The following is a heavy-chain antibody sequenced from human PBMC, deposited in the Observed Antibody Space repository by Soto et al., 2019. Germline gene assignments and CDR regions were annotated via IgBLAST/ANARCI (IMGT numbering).Heavy chain of an antibody. CDR3: ARDQEAGSFFPYYYGMDV. D-gene: IGHD6-13*01. Sequence: EVQLLESGGGLVQPGGSLRLSCAASGFTYESYAMSWVRQAPGKGLEWVSGINSGGTVAHYADSVKGRFAISRDNSKNSLYLQMDSLRAEDTAVYYCARDQEAGSFFPYYYGMDVWGQGTTVTVSS. J-gene: IGHJ6*02. V-gene: IGHV3-23*01. CDR2: INSGGTVA. CDR1: GFTYESYA.